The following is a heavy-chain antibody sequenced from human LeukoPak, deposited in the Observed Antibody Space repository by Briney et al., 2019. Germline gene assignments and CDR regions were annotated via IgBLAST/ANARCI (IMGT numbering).Heavy chain of an antibody. D-gene: IGHD1-1*01. J-gene: IGHJ4*02. V-gene: IGHV3-53*01. CDR2: IYSGDTT. CDR3: VKDEGGVQLAY. Sequence: GGSLRLSCAASGFTVSINYMSWVRQAPGKGLEWVSVIYSGDTTYYADSVKGRFTISRDNSKNTLYLQMNSLRADDTAVYYCVKDEGGVQLAYWGQGTLVTVSS. CDR1: GFTVSINY.